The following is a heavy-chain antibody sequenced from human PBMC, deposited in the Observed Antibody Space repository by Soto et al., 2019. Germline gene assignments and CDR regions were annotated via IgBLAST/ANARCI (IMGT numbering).Heavy chain of an antibody. Sequence: EVQLVESGGGLVQPGGSLRLSCAASGFTFSGSCMHWVRQAPGKGLVWVSRINGDGSGTSYADFVKGRFTISRDDAKNTLFLQMNGMTAEDTAVYYSARDIFGSGTAKDYWGQGTLVTVSS. J-gene: IGHJ4*02. D-gene: IGHD3-10*01. CDR3: ARDIFGSGTAKDY. CDR2: INGDGSGT. CDR1: GFTFSGSC. V-gene: IGHV3-74*01.